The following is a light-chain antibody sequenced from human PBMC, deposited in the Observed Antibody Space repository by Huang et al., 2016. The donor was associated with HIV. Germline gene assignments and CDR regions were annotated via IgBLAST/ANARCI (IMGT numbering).Light chain of an antibody. CDR1: QSVSRN. Sequence: ELVLTQSPATRSMSPGQRATLSCRASQSVSRNLAWFQQKPSQAPRLLIYGASTRATGIPARFSGSGSGTEFTLTISSLQSEDFAVYYCQQYNNWPPMYTFGQGTKLEV. V-gene: IGKV3-15*01. CDR3: QQYNNWPPMYT. CDR2: GAS. J-gene: IGKJ2*01.